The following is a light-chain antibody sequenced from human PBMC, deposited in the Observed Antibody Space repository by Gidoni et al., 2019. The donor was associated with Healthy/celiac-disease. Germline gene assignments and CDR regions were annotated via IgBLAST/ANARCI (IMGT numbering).Light chain of an antibody. CDR3: QQYGSSLIT. V-gene: IGKV3-20*01. J-gene: IGKJ5*01. CDR1: QIVSSSY. CDR2: GAA. Sequence: EISCPQSRGTRSLTPGVRATLSCSASQIVSSSYLALYQQKPGQAPRLLIYGAASRATGIPDRFSSSGSGTDFTLIISRLEPEVFAVYYCQQYGSSLITFGQGTRLEIK.